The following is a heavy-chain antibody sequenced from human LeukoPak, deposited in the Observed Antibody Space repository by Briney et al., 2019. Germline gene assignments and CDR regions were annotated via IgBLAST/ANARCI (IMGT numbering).Heavy chain of an antibody. CDR3: ARDGEPREVTATQNDAFDI. V-gene: IGHV1-18*01. CDR2: ISAYNGNT. D-gene: IGHD2-21*02. CDR1: GYTFANYG. J-gene: IGHJ3*02. Sequence: GASVKVSCKASGYTFANYGISWVRQAPGQGLEWMGWISAYNGNTNYEQKLQARVTLTTDTSTSTAYMELSSLRSEDTAVYYCARDGEPREVTATQNDAFDIWGQGTMVTVSS.